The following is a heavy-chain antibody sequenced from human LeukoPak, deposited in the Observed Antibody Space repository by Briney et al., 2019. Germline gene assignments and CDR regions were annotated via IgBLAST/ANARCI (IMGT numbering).Heavy chain of an antibody. V-gene: IGHV3-23*01. CDR3: ATRPATYSN. J-gene: IGHJ4*02. CDR2: ISSGGGST. D-gene: IGHD6-13*01. CDR1: GFTFSNAW. Sequence: GGSLRLSCAASGFTFSNAWMSWVRQAPGKGLEWVSAISSGGGSTFYADSVKGRFTISRDNSNNTLYLQMNSLRAEDTAVYYCATRPATYSNWGQGTLVTVSS.